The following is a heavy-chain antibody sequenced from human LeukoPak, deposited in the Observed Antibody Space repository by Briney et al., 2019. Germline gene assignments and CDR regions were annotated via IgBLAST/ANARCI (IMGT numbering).Heavy chain of an antibody. J-gene: IGHJ6*03. CDR2: INPNSGGT. D-gene: IGHD6-13*01. CDR3: ATRSASIAAASPRAPIYYYYMDV. V-gene: IGHV1-2*02. Sequence: ASVKVSCKASGYTFTGYYMHWVRQAPGQGPEWMGWINPNSGGTNYAQKFQGRVTMTRDTSISTAYMELSRLRSDDTAVYYCATRSASIAAASPRAPIYYYYMDVWGKGTTVTVSS. CDR1: GYTFTGYY.